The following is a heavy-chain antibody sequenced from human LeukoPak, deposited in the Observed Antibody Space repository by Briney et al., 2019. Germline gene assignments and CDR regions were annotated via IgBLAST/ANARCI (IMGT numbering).Heavy chain of an antibody. V-gene: IGHV1-18*01. J-gene: IGHJ4*02. CDR3: ARDYGPPHYYGSGTLLSPDY. D-gene: IGHD3-10*01. CDR1: GYTFTSYG. Sequence: ASVKVSCKASGYTFTSYGISWVRQAPGQGLEWMGWISAYNGNTNYAQTLQGRVTMTTDTSTSTAYMELRSLRSEDTALYYCARDYGPPHYYGSGTLLSPDYWGQGTLVTVSS. CDR2: ISAYNGNT.